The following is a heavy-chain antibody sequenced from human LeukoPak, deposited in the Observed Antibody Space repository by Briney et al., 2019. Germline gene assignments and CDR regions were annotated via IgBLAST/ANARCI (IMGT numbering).Heavy chain of an antibody. CDR3: ARNYYDSSGPETAFDI. CDR2: FDPEDGET. CDR1: GYTLTELS. D-gene: IGHD3-22*01. Sequence: ASVKVSCKVSGYTLTELSMHWVRQAPGKGLEWMGGFDPEDGETIYAQKFQGRVTITADKSTSTAYMELSSLRSEDTAVYYCARNYYDSSGPETAFDIWGQGTMVTVSS. V-gene: IGHV1-24*01. J-gene: IGHJ3*02.